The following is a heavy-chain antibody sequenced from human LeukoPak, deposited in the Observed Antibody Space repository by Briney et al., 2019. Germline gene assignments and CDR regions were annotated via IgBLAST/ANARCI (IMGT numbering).Heavy chain of an antibody. J-gene: IGHJ4*02. D-gene: IGHD3-3*01. CDR3: ARVTHRPFGVVTHFDY. CDR2: IYHSGST. V-gene: IGHV4-4*02. Sequence: PSETLSLTCAVSGGSISSSNWWSWVRQPPGKGLEWIGEIYHSGSTNYNPSLKSRVTISVDKSKNQFSLKLSSVTAADTAVYYCARVTHRPFGVVTHFDYWGQGTLVTVSS. CDR1: GGSISSSNW.